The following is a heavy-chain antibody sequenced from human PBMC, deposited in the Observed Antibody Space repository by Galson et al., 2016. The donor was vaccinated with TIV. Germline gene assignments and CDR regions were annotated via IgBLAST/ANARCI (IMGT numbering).Heavy chain of an antibody. J-gene: IGHJ3*02. V-gene: IGHV1-69*06. CDR3: AREMYYYDSTAYYAFDI. D-gene: IGHD3-22*01. CDR2: INPIFHTA. Sequence: SVKVSCKASGDTFSNYAISWVRQAPGQGPEWMGRINPIFHTATYAQRLQGRVTIMADKSTTTTYMELNSLRPEDTAVYYCAREMYYYDSTAYYAFDIWGQGTMVTVSS. CDR1: GDTFSNYA.